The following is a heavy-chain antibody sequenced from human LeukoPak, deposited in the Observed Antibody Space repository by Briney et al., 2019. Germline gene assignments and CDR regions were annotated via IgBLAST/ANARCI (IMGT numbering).Heavy chain of an antibody. CDR1: GYTFTGYY. J-gene: IGHJ4*02. V-gene: IGHV1-2*02. CDR2: INPNSGGT. CDR3: AREMTTVTTLGY. D-gene: IGHD4-17*01. Sequence: VASVKVSCKASGYTFTGYYMHWVRQAPGQGLEWMGWINPNSGGTSYAQKFQGRVTMTRDTSISTAYMELSRLRSDDTAVYYCAREMTTVTTLGYWGQGTLVTVSS.